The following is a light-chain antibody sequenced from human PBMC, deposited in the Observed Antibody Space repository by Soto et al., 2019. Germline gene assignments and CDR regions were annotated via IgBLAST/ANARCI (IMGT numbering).Light chain of an antibody. CDR3: MQAVYTRT. J-gene: IGKJ1*01. CDR2: LGS. CDR1: QNLLHIDGYNY. Sequence: IVVTQSPLSLSVTPGEPASISCRSSQNLLHIDGYNYLDWYLQKPGQSPQLLIFLGSYRASGVLDRVSGSGSGTAFTLRVSGVEAEDVGVYYCMQAVYTRTFGPGTKVEIK. V-gene: IGKV2-28*01.